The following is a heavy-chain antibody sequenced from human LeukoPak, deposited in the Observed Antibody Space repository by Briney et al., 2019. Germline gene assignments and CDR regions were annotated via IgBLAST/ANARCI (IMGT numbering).Heavy chain of an antibody. J-gene: IGHJ4*02. CDR2: IKSKTDGGTT. CDR1: GFTFSNAW. D-gene: IGHD4-17*01. Sequence: GGSLRLSCAASGFTFSNAWMSWVRQAPGKGLEWVGRIKSKTDGGTTDYAAPVKGRFTISRDDSKNTLYLQMNSLKTEDTAVYYCTTHDYGDYLYDCWGQGTLVTVSS. CDR3: TTHDYGDYLYDC. V-gene: IGHV3-15*01.